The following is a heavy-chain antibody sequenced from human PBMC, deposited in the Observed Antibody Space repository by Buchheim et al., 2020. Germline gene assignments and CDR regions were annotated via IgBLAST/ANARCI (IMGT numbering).Heavy chain of an antibody. V-gene: IGHV4-39*01. J-gene: IGHJ2*01. CDR2: IYYSGST. D-gene: IGHD3-10*01. CDR1: GGSISSSSYY. CDR3: ARPMPYGSALRNGYFNL. Sequence: QLQLQESGPGLVKPSETLSLTCTVSGGSISSSSYYWGWIRQPPGKGLEWIGSIYYSGSTYYNPSLKSRVTISVDTSKNQFSLKLSSVTAADTAVYYCARPMPYGSALRNGYFNLWGRGTL.